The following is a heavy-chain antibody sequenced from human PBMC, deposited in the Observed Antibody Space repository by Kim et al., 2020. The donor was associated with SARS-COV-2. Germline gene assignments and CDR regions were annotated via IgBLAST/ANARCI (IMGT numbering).Heavy chain of an antibody. CDR2: INHSGST. CDR3: ASRGDGGWLRLRTFDI. D-gene: IGHD5-12*01. CDR1: GGSFSGYY. V-gene: IGHV4-34*01. Sequence: SETLSLICAVYGGSFSGYYWSWIRQPPGKGLEWIGEINHSGSTNYNPSLKSRVTISVDTSKNQFSLKLSSVTAADTAVYYCASRGDGGWLRLRTFDIWGQGTMVTVSS. J-gene: IGHJ3*02.